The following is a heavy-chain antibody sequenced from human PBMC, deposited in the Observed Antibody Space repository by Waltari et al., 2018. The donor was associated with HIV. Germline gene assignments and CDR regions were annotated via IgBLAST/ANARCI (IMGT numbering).Heavy chain of an antibody. V-gene: IGHV4-34*02. D-gene: IGHD3-10*01. CDR2: VNDVGGV. CDR3: ARGRWRNRGPLPMDV. CDR1: GASFRAYY. Sequence: QVRLQQWGTGLLKSSETLSRTCAVYGASFRAYYWNWIRQSPGLGLQWIGEVNDVGGVRYSPSFRSRVSMSMDVSKNQFSLNLTSVTAADTAVYYCARGRWRNRGPLPMDVWAPGAMVIVSS. J-gene: IGHJ6*02.